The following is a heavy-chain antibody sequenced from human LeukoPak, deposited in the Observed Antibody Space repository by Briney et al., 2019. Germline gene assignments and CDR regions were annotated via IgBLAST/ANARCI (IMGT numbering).Heavy chain of an antibody. J-gene: IGHJ4*02. V-gene: IGHV1-69*04. CDR1: GGTFSSYT. CDR2: IIPILGIA. CDR3: ARETRYSGSYEVY. Sequence: SVKVSCKASGGTFSSYTISWVRQAPGQGLEWMGRIIPILGIANYAQKFQGRVTITADKSTSTAYMELSSLRSEDTAVYYCARETRYSGSYEVYGGQGTLVTVSS. D-gene: IGHD1-26*01.